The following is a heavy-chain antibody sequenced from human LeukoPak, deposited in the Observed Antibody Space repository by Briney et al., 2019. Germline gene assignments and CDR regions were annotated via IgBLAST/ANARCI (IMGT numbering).Heavy chain of an antibody. V-gene: IGHV3-23*01. CDR2: ISGSGGST. CDR3: AKGPYDILTGYYSGY. Sequence: GGSLRLSCAASGFTFSSYAMSWVRQAPGEGLEWVSAISGSGGSTYYADSVKGRFTISRDNSKNTLYLQMNSLRAEDTAVYYCAKGPYDILTGYYSGYWGQGTLVTVSS. D-gene: IGHD3-9*01. J-gene: IGHJ4*02. CDR1: GFTFSSYA.